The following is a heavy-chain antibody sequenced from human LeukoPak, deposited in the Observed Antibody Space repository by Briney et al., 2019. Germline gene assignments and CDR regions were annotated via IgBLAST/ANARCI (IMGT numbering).Heavy chain of an antibody. CDR2: IYDSGST. CDR3: ARESGGAFDI. CDR1: GGSISSFF. V-gene: IGHV4-59*01. J-gene: IGHJ3*02. Sequence: PSETLSLTCTVSGGSISSFFWRWIRQPPGKGLEWIGYIYDSGSTNYNPSLKSRVTISVDTSKNQFSLKLSSVTAADTAVYYCARESGGAFDIWGQGTMVTVSS. D-gene: IGHD3-16*01.